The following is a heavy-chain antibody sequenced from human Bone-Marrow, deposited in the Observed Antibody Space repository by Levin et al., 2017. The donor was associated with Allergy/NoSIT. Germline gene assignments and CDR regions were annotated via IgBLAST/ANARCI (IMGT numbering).Heavy chain of an antibody. CDR1: GGTFSTYT. CDR3: ARDLYSTAWYGAFDM. V-gene: IGHV1-69*13. Sequence: SVKVSCKVSGGTFSTYTLYWVRQAPGQGLEWMGGILPMFGTTNIAQKFQDRVTILADASTNTVSMNLSSLRSEDTATYYCARDLYSTAWYGAFDMWGQGTMVTVSS. D-gene: IGHD6-19*01. J-gene: IGHJ3*02. CDR2: ILPMFGTT.